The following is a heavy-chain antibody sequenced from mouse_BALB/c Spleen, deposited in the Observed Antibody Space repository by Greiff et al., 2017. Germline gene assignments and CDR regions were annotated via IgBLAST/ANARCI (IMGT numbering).Heavy chain of an antibody. Sequence: QVQLQQSGPELVKPGASVRISCKASGYTFTSYYIHWVKQRPGQGLEWIGWIYPGNVNTKYNEKFKGKATLTADKSSSTAYMQLSSLTSEDSAVYFCARRAYRYDGDYYAMDYWGQGTSVTVSS. CDR1: GYTFTSYY. D-gene: IGHD2-14*01. CDR2: IYPGNVNT. V-gene: IGHV1S56*01. J-gene: IGHJ4*01. CDR3: ARRAYRYDGDYYAMDY.